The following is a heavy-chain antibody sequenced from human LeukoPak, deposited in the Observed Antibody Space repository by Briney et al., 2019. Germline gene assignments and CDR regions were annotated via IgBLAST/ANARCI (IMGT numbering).Heavy chain of an antibody. J-gene: IGHJ2*01. CDR3: ASAYCGGDCYSKGVYWYFDL. CDR2: IIPIFGTA. Sequence: ASVKVSCKASGGTFSSYAISWVRQAPGQGLEWMGGIIPIFGTANYAQKFQGRVTITADESTSTAYMELSSLRSDDTAVYYCASAYCGGDCYSKGVYWYFDLWGRGTLVTVSS. CDR1: GGTFSSYA. D-gene: IGHD2-21*02. V-gene: IGHV1-69*01.